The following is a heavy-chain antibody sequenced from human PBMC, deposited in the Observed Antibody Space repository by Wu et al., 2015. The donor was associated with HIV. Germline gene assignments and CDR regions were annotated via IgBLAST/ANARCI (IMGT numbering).Heavy chain of an antibody. CDR1: GYTFTSYD. CDR3: ARVLWEGYPDAFDI. CDR2: MNPNSGNT. Sequence: QVQLVQSGAEVKKPGASVKVSCKASGYTFTSYDINWVRQATGQGLEWMGWMNPNSGNTGYAQKFQGGVTMTRNTSISTAYMELSSLRSEDTAVYYCARVLWEGYPDAFDIWGQGTMVTVSS. D-gene: IGHD3-16*02. J-gene: IGHJ3*02. V-gene: IGHV1-8*01.